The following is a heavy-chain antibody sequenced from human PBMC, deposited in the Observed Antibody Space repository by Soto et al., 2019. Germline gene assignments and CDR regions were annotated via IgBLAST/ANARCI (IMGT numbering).Heavy chain of an antibody. J-gene: IGHJ3*02. CDR2: IIPILGIA. CDR3: ARGNSGSYYRPAAFDI. D-gene: IGHD1-26*01. V-gene: IGHV1-69*02. Sequence: QVQLVQSGAEVKKPGSSVKVSFKASGGTFSSYTVSWVRQAPGQRLEWMGRIIPILGIANYAQKFQGRVTITADKSTSTAYMELSSLRSEDTAGYYCARGNSGSYYRPAAFDIWGQGTMVTVSS. CDR1: GGTFSSYT.